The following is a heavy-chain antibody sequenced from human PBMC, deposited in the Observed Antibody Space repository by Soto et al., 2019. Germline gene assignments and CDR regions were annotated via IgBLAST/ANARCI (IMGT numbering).Heavy chain of an antibody. CDR3: ARGVVARAGGMDV. Sequence: SVKVSCTASGGTFSSYAISWVRQATGQGLEWMGGIIPIFGTANYAQKFQGRVTITADESTSTAYMELSSLRSEDTAVYYCARGVVARAGGMDVWGQGTTVTVSS. CDR1: GGTFSSYA. V-gene: IGHV1-69*13. D-gene: IGHD2-15*01. CDR2: IIPIFGTA. J-gene: IGHJ6*02.